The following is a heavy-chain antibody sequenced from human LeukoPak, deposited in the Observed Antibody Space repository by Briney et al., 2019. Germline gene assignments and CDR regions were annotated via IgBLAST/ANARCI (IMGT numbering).Heavy chain of an antibody. CDR1: GLTFDDYY. CDR3: AKDIHNWGSDY. CDR2: INKNGDSA. Sequence: GGSLRLSCVASGLTFDDYYMSWVRQAPGAGLEWVSGINKNGDSAYYADSVKGRFTTSRDNSKNTLFLQINSLRAEDTAIYYCAKDIHNWGSDYWGQGTLVTVSS. V-gene: IGHV3-23*01. J-gene: IGHJ4*02. D-gene: IGHD3-16*01.